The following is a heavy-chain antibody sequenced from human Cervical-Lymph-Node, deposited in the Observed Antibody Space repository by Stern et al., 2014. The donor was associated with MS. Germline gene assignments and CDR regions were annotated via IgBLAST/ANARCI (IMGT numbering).Heavy chain of an antibody. Sequence: VQLVESGGGVVQPGRSLRLSCAASGFMFSSYGMHSVRQAPGKGLEWVATIWYTGTNKDYADSVKGRFTISRDNSKDTLYLQMNSLRAEDTAMYFCASITAAGIAGLDYWGQGTLVIVSS. CDR2: IWYTGTNK. D-gene: IGHD6-13*01. CDR1: GFMFSSYG. CDR3: ASITAAGIAGLDY. J-gene: IGHJ4*02. V-gene: IGHV3-33*01.